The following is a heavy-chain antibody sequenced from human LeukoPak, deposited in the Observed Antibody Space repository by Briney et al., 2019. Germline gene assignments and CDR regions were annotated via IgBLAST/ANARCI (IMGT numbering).Heavy chain of an antibody. CDR3: ARDQPIGYNYGYPFDN. D-gene: IGHD5-18*01. CDR2: ISSSGSTI. V-gene: IGHV3-11*04. J-gene: IGHJ4*02. CDR1: GFTFSDYY. Sequence: GGSLRLSCAASGFTFSDYYMSWIRQAPGKGLESVSYISSSGSTIYYADSVKGRFTISRDNAKNSLYLQMNNLRVEDTAVYYCARDQPIGYNYGYPFDNWGQGTLVTVSS.